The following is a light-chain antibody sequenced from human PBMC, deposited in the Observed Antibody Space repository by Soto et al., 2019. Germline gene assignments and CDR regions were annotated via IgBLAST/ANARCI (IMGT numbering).Light chain of an antibody. V-gene: IGKV3-15*01. J-gene: IGKJ1*01. CDR2: GTS. CDR1: QSVNSN. Sequence: EIVMTQSPATLSLSPGERATLSCRASQSVNSNLAWYQQKAAQAPRLLIYGTSTRATGIPARFSCSGSGTDFTLTISNLQCEDFAVYYCQQYNNWPRTFGQGTKVEIK. CDR3: QQYNNWPRT.